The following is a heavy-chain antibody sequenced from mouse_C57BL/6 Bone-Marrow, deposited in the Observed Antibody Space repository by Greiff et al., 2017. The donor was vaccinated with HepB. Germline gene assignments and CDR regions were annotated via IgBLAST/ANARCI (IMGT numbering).Heavy chain of an antibody. CDR2: IHPNSGST. CDR1: GYTFTSYW. CDR3: ARWRGYGPFAY. J-gene: IGHJ3*01. Sequence: QVQLQQSGAELVKPGASVKLSCKASGYTFTSYWMHWVKQRPGQGLEWIGMIHPNSGSTNYNEKFKSKATLTVDKSSSTAYMQLSSLTSEDSAVYYCARWRGYGPFAYWGQGTLVTVSA. V-gene: IGHV1-64*01. D-gene: IGHD2-2*01.